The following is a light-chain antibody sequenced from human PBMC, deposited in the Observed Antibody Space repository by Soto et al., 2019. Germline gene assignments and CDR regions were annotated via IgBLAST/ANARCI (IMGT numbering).Light chain of an antibody. V-gene: IGKV3-20*01. Sequence: VLTQSPGTLSLSPGERATLSCRASQSVSSTYLAWYQHKPGQAPRLLIYGASRRATGIPDRFSGSGSGTDFTLTISGLEPEDFAVYYCQQYGGSPPITFGQGTRLEIK. CDR3: QQYGGSPPIT. J-gene: IGKJ5*01. CDR2: GAS. CDR1: QSVSSTY.